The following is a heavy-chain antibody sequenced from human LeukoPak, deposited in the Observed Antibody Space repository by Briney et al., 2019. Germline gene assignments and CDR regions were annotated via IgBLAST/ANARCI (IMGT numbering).Heavy chain of an antibody. J-gene: IGHJ6*03. CDR1: GGTFSSYA. Sequence: ASVKVSCKASGGTFSSYAINWVRQATGQGLEWMGWMNPNSGDTGYAQKFQGRVTITRNTSISTAYMELSSLRSEDTAVYYCARGLVARKSRKQQLAQPYYYYYMDVWGKGTTVTVSS. V-gene: IGHV1-8*03. CDR2: MNPNSGDT. D-gene: IGHD6-13*01. CDR3: ARGLVARKSRKQQLAQPYYYYYMDV.